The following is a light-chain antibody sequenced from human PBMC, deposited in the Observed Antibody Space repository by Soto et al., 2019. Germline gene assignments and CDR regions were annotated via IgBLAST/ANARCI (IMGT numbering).Light chain of an antibody. CDR3: CSYAGRSAPYV. J-gene: IGLJ1*01. CDR1: SSDVGGYDF. CDR2: DVN. Sequence: QSVLTQPTSGSGSPGQSITISCTGTSSDVGGYDFVSWFQQEPGKAPKLMIYDVNYRPSGISPRFSGSKSGNTASLTISGLQPEDEADYYCCSYAGRSAPYVFGPGTKVTVL. V-gene: IGLV2-14*01.